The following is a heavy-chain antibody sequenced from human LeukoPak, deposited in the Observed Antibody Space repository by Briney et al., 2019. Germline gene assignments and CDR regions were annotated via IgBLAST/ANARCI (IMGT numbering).Heavy chain of an antibody. CDR3: ARGRGMSY. CDR2: IYYSGST. Sequence: PSETLSLTCTVSGGSISSSSYYWGWIRQPPGKGLEWIGSIYYSGSTYYNPSLKSRVTISVDTSKNQFSLKLSSVTAADTAVYYCARGRGMSYWGQGTLVTVSS. V-gene: IGHV4-39*07. D-gene: IGHD3-10*01. CDR1: GGSISSSSYY. J-gene: IGHJ4*02.